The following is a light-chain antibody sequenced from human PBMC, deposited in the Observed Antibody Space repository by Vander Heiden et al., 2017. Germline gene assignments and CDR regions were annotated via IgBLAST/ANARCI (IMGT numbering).Light chain of an antibody. CDR1: NLGTKR. CDR3: QVCDTTSDHPVV. J-gene: IGLJ2*01. V-gene: IGLV3-21*02. Sequence: SYVLTQPPSLSVAPGQTAKLAYGGKNLGTKRVHWYQQKPGRAPVLVVYDDGYRPSGIPERISGSNSGNTATLTISRVEAGDEADYYCQVCDTTSDHPVVFGGGTKLTV. CDR2: DDG.